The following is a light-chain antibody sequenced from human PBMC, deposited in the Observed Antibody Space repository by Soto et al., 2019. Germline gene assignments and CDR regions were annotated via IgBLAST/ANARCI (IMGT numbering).Light chain of an antibody. CDR2: GAS. V-gene: IGKV1-5*01. Sequence: DIQLTQSPSPLSASVGERVTLTCRASQTISTYLNWYQQKPGKAPKLLIYGASSLQSGVPSRFSGSGSGTEFTLTISSLQPDDFATYYCQHYNSYSEAFGQGTKVDI. J-gene: IGKJ1*01. CDR3: QHYNSYSEA. CDR1: QTISTY.